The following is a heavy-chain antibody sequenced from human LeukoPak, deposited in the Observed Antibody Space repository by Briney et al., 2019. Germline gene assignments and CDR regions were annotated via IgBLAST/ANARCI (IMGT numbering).Heavy chain of an antibody. CDR3: ASASGVYDYVWGSYRYLDY. D-gene: IGHD3-16*02. J-gene: IGHJ4*02. V-gene: IGHV3-21*01. CDR2: ISSSSSYI. Sequence: GGSLRLSCAASGFTFSSYGMNWVRQAPGKGLEWVSSISSSSSYIYYADSVKGRFTISRDNAKNSLYLQMNSLRAEDTAVYYCASASGVYDYVWGSYRYLDYWGQGTLVTVSS. CDR1: GFTFSSYG.